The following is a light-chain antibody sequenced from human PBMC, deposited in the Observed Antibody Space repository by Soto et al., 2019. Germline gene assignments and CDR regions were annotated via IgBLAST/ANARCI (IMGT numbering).Light chain of an antibody. J-gene: IGKJ4*01. CDR2: KAS. V-gene: IGKV1-5*03. Sequence: DIQMTQSPSTLSASVGDRVTITCRASQSISSWLAWYQQKPGKAPRLLIYKASSLESGVPSRFSGSGSGTEFTLTISSLQPDDFATYYCQQYNSYSTLTFGGGTKV. CDR3: QQYNSYSTLT. CDR1: QSISSW.